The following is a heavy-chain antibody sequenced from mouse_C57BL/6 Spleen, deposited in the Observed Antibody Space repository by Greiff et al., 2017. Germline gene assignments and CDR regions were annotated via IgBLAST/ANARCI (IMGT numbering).Heavy chain of an antibody. J-gene: IGHJ2*01. CDR3: ARGTVGGFDY. V-gene: IGHV5-17*01. Sequence: EVQVVESGGGLVKPGGSLKLSCAASGFTFSDYGMHWVRQAPEKGLEWVAYISSGSSTISYADTVKGRFTISRDNAKNTLFLKMASLGAEDTAMYYCARGTVGGFDYGGQGTTLTVAS. D-gene: IGHD1-1*01. CDR1: GFTFSDYG. CDR2: ISSGSSTI.